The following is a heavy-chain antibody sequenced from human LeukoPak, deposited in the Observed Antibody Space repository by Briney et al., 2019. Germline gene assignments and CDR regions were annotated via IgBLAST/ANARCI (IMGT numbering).Heavy chain of an antibody. D-gene: IGHD3-22*01. CDR2: IYSGGST. J-gene: IGHJ4*02. CDR3: ARVKRKLFDSSGYYFDY. CDR1: GFTLSSSN. Sequence: PGGSLRLSCAASGFTLSSSNMHWVRQAPGKGLEWVSVIYSGGSTYYADSVKGRFTISRDNSKNTLYLQMNSLRAEDTAVYYCARVKRKLFDSSGYYFDYWGQGTLVTVSS. V-gene: IGHV3-53*01.